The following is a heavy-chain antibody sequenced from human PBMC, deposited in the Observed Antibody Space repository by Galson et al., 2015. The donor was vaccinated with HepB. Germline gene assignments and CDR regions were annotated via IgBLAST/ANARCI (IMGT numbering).Heavy chain of an antibody. CDR3: ARQDYSRSSPANWFDS. D-gene: IGHD6-6*01. CDR2: IYPGDSDT. Sequence: QSGAEVKKPGESLKISCKASGYSFTSHWIGWVRQMSGKGLEWMGIIYPGDSDTKYSPSFQGQVTISADKSISTAYVHWTSLKASDTAMYYCARQDYSRSSPANWFDSWGQGTLVTVSS. J-gene: IGHJ5*01. V-gene: IGHV5-51*01. CDR1: GYSFTSHW.